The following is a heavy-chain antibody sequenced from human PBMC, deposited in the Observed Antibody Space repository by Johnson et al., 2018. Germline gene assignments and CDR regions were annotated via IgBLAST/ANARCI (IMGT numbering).Heavy chain of an antibody. V-gene: IGHV3-23*04. D-gene: IGHD6-19*01. Sequence: EVQLVESGGGLVQPGGSLRLSCAASGFTFSSYAMSWVRQAPGKGLEWVSAISGSGGSTYYAHSVKGRFTISRDNSNNTLYLQINSLRAEDTAVYYWAKLAVAGQGSDAFDIWGQGTMVTVSS. CDR1: GFTFSSYA. CDR3: AKLAVAGQGSDAFDI. J-gene: IGHJ3*02. CDR2: ISGSGGST.